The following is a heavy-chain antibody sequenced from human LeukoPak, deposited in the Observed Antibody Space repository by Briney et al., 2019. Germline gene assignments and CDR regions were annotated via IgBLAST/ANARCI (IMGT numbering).Heavy chain of an antibody. V-gene: IGHV4-38-2*02. D-gene: IGHD7-27*01. Sequence: SETLSLTCTVSGYSISSGYYWGWIRQPLGKGLEWIGSIYHSGSTYYNPSLKSRVTISVDTSKNQFSLKLSSVTAADTAVYYCARDTGDWFDPWGQGTLVTVSS. J-gene: IGHJ5*02. CDR1: GYSISSGYY. CDR3: ARDTGDWFDP. CDR2: IYHSGST.